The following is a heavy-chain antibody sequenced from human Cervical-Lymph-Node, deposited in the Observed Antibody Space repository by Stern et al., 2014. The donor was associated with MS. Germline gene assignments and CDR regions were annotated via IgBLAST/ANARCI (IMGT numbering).Heavy chain of an antibody. V-gene: IGHV1-18*04. D-gene: IGHD6-19*01. CDR2: ISAYNGNT. CDR1: GYTFTSYG. CDR3: ARGYSSGIAERVHEYFDY. Sequence: VQLVQSGAEVKKPGASVKVSCKASGYTFTSYGISWVRQAPGQGLEWMGRISAYNGNTNYAQKLQGRVTMTTDTSTSTAYMELRSLRSDDTAVYYCARGYSSGIAERVHEYFDYWGQGTLVTVSS. J-gene: IGHJ4*02.